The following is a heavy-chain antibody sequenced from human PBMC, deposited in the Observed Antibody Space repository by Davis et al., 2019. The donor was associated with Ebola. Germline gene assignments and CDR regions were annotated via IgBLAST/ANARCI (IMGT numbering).Heavy chain of an antibody. CDR3: AKDIHLAVAGTPPYYGMDV. J-gene: IGHJ6*02. D-gene: IGHD6-19*01. V-gene: IGHV3-48*03. CDR2: ISSSGSTI. CDR1: GFTFSSYE. Sequence: GGSLRLSCAASGFTFSSYEMNWVRQAPGKGLEWVSYISSSGSTIYYADSVKGRFTISRDNAKNSLYLQMNSLRAEDTAVYYCAKDIHLAVAGTPPYYGMDVWGQGTTVTVSS.